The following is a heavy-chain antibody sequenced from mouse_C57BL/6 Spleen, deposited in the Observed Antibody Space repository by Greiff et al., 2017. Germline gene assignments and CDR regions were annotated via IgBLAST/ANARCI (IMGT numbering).Heavy chain of an antibody. CDR1: GYTFTCYW. Sequence: QVQLQQPGAELVRPGTSVKLSCKASGYTFTCYWMHWVKQRPGQGLEWIGVIDPSDSYTNYNQKFKGKATLTVDTSSSTAYMQLSSLTSEDSAVYYCARRDYFDYWGQGTTLTVSS. J-gene: IGHJ2*01. CDR2: IDPSDSYT. V-gene: IGHV1-59*01. CDR3: ARRDYFDY.